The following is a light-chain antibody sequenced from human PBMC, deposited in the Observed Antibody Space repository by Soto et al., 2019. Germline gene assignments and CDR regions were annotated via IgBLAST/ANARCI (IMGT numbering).Light chain of an antibody. J-gene: IGKJ4*01. Sequence: IQMTNSPSSLSAPVGDRVPITCRSSQSISNCLNWYQQKPGRAPELLIYGAYSLQSGVPSRFSGSGSGTDFTLTISSLQPEDSAAYYCQQSHSSPLTFGGGTKVDIK. CDR3: QQSHSSPLT. V-gene: IGKV1-39*01. CDR2: GAY. CDR1: QSISNC.